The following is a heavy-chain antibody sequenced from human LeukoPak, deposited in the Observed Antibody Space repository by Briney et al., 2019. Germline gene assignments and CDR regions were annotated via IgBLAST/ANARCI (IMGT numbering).Heavy chain of an antibody. CDR2: INHSGST. CDR1: GGSFSGYY. V-gene: IGHV4-34*01. J-gene: IGHJ4*02. CDR3: ARDSYYDSSGYRFDY. D-gene: IGHD3-22*01. Sequence: SETLSLTCAVYGGSFSGYYWSWIRQPPGKGLEWIGEINHSGSTNYNPSLKSRVTISVHTSKNQFSLKLSSVTAADTAVYYCARDSYYDSSGYRFDYWGQGTLVTVSS.